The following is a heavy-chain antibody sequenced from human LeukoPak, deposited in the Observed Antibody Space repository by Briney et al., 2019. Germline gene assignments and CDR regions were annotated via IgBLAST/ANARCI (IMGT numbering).Heavy chain of an antibody. J-gene: IGHJ4*02. CDR3: VRDIREYDF. Sequence: GGSLRLSCAASGFTVSSNYMSWVRQAPGKGLVWVSRINGDGSETYYADSVKGRFTSSRDNAKNTVFLQMNNLRAEDTAVYYCVRDIREYDFWGQGTLVTVSS. D-gene: IGHD3-10*01. V-gene: IGHV3-74*01. CDR2: INGDGSET. CDR1: GFTVSSNY.